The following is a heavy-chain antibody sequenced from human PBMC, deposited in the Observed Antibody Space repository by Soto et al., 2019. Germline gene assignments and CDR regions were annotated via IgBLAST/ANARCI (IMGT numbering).Heavy chain of an antibody. J-gene: IGHJ5*02. Sequence: ASVKVSCKASGFTFTSSAMQWVRQARGQRLEWIGWIVVGSGNTNYAQKFQERVTITRDMSTSTAYMELSSLRSEDTAVYYCAAEAVAGKDVWFDPWGQGTLVTVSS. CDR1: GFTFTSSA. D-gene: IGHD6-19*01. V-gene: IGHV1-58*02. CDR2: IVVGSGNT. CDR3: AAEAVAGKDVWFDP.